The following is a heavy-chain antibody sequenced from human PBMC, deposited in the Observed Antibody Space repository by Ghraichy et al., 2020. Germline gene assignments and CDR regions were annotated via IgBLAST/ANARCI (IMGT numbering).Heavy chain of an antibody. CDR1: GYTFTGYY. J-gene: IGHJ6*03. Sequence: ASVKVSCKASGYTFTGYYMHWVRQAPGQGLEWMGWINPNSGGTNYAQKFQGRVTMTRDTSISTAYMELSRLRSDDTAVYYCARDLWGDYGGEDMDVWGKGTTVTVSS. CDR3: ARDLWGDYGGEDMDV. V-gene: IGHV1-2*02. CDR2: INPNSGGT. D-gene: IGHD4-17*01.